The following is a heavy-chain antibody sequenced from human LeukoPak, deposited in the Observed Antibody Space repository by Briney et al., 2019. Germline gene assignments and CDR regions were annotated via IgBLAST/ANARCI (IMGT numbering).Heavy chain of an antibody. J-gene: IGHJ4*02. V-gene: IGHV3-7*01. Sequence: TGGSLRLSCAASGFTFSTYWMTWVRQAPGKGLEWVGTINKDGSQKSYLDSVKGRFTISRDNAKNSLYLQMNSLRAEDTAVYYCARDGGTGTVPYYFDYWGQGTLVTVSS. CDR2: INKDGSQK. CDR3: ARDGGTGTVPYYFDY. CDR1: GFTFSTYW. D-gene: IGHD1-1*01.